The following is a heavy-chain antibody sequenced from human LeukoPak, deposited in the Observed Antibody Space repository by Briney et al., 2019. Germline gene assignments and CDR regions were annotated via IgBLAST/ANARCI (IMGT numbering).Heavy chain of an antibody. V-gene: IGHV4-34*01. CDR1: GGSFSGYY. J-gene: IGHJ6*02. CDR2: INHSGST. CDR3: ARRMPLNKGACGMDV. D-gene: IGHD1-26*01. Sequence: PSETLSLTCAVYGGSFSGYYWSWIRQPPGKGLEWIGEINHSGSTNYNPSLKSRVTISVDTSKNQFSLKLSSVTAADTAVYYCARRMPLNKGACGMDVWGQGTTVTVSS.